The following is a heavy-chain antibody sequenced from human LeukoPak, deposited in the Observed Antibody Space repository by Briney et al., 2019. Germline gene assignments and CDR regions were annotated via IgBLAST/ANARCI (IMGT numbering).Heavy chain of an antibody. D-gene: IGHD3-22*01. J-gene: IGHJ4*02. CDR2: ISANNGNT. CDR3: ARDRGHDSGGYFRY. CDR1: GYTFTTYG. V-gene: IGHV1-18*01. Sequence: ASVKVSCKASGYTFTTYGISWVRQAPGQGLEWMGCISANNGNTNYAQKLQGRVTMTTDTSTTTAYMELRSLGSDDTAVYYCARDRGHDSGGYFRYWGQGTLVTVSS.